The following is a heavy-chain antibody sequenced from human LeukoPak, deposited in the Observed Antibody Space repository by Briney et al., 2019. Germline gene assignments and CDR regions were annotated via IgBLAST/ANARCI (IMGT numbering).Heavy chain of an antibody. Sequence: PSETLSLTCAVYGGSFSGYYGSWIRQPPGKGLEWIGEINQSGSTNYNPSLKSLVTISVDTSKNQFSLKLSSVTAADTAVYYWARGPYYYGSGSYGNWFDPWGQGTLVTVSS. CDR2: INQSGST. CDR3: ARGPYYYGSGSYGNWFDP. J-gene: IGHJ5*01. D-gene: IGHD3-10*01. V-gene: IGHV4-34*01. CDR1: GGSFSGYY.